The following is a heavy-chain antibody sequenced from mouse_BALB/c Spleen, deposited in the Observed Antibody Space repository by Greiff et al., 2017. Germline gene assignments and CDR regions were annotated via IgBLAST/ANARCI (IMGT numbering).Heavy chain of an antibody. CDR2: ISSGSSTI. D-gene: IGHD1-1*01. CDR3: AISGYGSKNWYFDV. CDR1: GFTFSSFG. J-gene: IGHJ1*01. V-gene: IGHV5-17*02. Sequence: EVKVVESGGGLVQPGGSRKLSCAASGFTFSSFGMHWVRQAPEKGLEWVAYISSGSSTIYYADTVKGRFTISRDNPKNTLFLQMTSLRSEDTAMYYCAISGYGSKNWYFDVWGAGTTVTVSS.